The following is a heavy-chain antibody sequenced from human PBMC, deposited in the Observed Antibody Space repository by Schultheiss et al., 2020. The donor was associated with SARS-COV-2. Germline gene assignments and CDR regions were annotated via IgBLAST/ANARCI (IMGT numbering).Heavy chain of an antibody. CDR1: GFTFSDYY. J-gene: IGHJ3*02. CDR2: IYSGGST. Sequence: GGSLRLSCAASGFTFSDYYMSWIRQAPGKGLEWVSVIYSGGSTYYADSVKGRFTISRDNSNYTLFLQMNSLRAEDTAVYYCAKGANHAFDIWGQGTMVTVSS. CDR3: AKGANHAFDI. V-gene: IGHV3-53*01.